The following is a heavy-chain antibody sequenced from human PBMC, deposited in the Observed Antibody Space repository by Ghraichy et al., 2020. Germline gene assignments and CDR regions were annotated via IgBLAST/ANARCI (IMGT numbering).Heavy chain of an antibody. V-gene: IGHV4-38-2*02. J-gene: IGHJ5*02. CDR2: IYHTGST. Sequence: GIIYHTGSTHYNPSLKSRVTISIDTSKNQFSLKMTTVTAADTAVYYCARGAFCSGSTCNNWFDPWGQGTLVTVSS. D-gene: IGHD2-2*01. CDR3: ARGAFCSGSTCNNWFDP.